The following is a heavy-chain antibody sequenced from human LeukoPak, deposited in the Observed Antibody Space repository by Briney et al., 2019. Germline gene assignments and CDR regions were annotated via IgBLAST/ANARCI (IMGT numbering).Heavy chain of an antibody. CDR3: ARDQGSGWYVFDY. Sequence: ASVKVSCKASGYTFTGYYMHWVRQAPGQGLEWMGWINPNSGGTNYAQKFQGWVTMTRDTSISTAYMELSRLRSDDTAVYYCARDQGSGWYVFDYWGQGTLDTVSS. J-gene: IGHJ4*02. V-gene: IGHV1-2*04. D-gene: IGHD6-19*01. CDR2: INPNSGGT. CDR1: GYTFTGYY.